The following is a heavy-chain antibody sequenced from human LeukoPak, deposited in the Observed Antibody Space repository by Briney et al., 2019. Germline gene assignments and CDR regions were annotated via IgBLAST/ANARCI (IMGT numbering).Heavy chain of an antibody. J-gene: IGHJ4*02. CDR2: IYPHDSDT. V-gene: IGHV5-51*01. CDR1: GYRFTSNW. CDR3: ATSDGAESFYGY. D-gene: IGHD3-10*01. Sequence: GESLKISCKGSGYRFTSNWIAWVRQMPGKGLEWMGIIYPHDSDTRYSPSFQGQVTISVDKSISTAYLQWSSLKASDTAMYYCATSDGAESFYGYWGQGTLVTVSS.